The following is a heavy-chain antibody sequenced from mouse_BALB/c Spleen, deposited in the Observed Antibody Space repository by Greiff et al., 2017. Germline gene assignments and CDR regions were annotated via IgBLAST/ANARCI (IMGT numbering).Heavy chain of an antibody. CDR2: ISNGGGST. D-gene: IGHD1-1*01. V-gene: IGHV5-12-2*01. CDR3: ARHGYYGSSYFLAY. CDR1: GFTFSSYT. Sequence: EVQLQESGGGLVQPGGSLKLSCAASGFTFSSYTMSWVRQTPEKRLEWVAYISNGGGSTYYPDTVKGRFTISRDNAKNTLYLQMSSLKSEDTAMYYCARHGYYGSSYFLAYWGQGTLVTVSA. J-gene: IGHJ3*01.